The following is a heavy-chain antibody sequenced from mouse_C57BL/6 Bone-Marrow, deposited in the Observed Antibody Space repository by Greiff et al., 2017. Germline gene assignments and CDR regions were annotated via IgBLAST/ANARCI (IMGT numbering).Heavy chain of an antibody. CDR3: ARQGGNYYGSSQYYFDY. Sequence: EVKLVESGGDLVKPGGSLKLSCAASGFTFSSYGMSWVRQTPDKRLEWVATISSGGSYTYYPDSVKGRFTISRDNAKNTLYLQMSSLKSEDTAMYYCARQGGNYYGSSQYYFDYWGQGTTLTVSS. CDR1: GFTFSSYG. CDR2: ISSGGSYT. V-gene: IGHV5-6*01. J-gene: IGHJ2*01. D-gene: IGHD1-1*01.